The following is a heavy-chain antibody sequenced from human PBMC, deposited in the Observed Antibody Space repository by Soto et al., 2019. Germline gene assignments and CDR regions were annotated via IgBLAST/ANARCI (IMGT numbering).Heavy chain of an antibody. CDR2: INNAGTT. V-gene: IGHV3-66*01. CDR3: VRENYYYGMDV. Sequence: PGGSLRLSCAASGFDASVNYMTWVRQGPGKGLQWVSVINNAGTTFYADSVKGRFTLSRENSKNTVYLQMNSLRVEATAMYYCVRENYYYGMDVWGQGTAVT. J-gene: IGHJ6*02. CDR1: GFDASVNY.